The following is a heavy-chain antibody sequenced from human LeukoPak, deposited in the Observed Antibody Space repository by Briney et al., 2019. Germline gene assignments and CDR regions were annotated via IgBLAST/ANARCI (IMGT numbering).Heavy chain of an antibody. CDR3: ARGGYYYDSSGPYYFDY. CDR1: GGSISSYY. V-gene: IGHV4-4*07. CDR2: IYTSGST. D-gene: IGHD3-22*01. Sequence: PSETLSLTCTVSGGSISSYYWSWIRQPAGKGLEWIGRIYTSGSTNYNPSPKSRVTMSVDTSKNQFSLKLSSVTAADTAVYYCARGGYYYDSSGPYYFDYWGQGTLVTVSS. J-gene: IGHJ4*02.